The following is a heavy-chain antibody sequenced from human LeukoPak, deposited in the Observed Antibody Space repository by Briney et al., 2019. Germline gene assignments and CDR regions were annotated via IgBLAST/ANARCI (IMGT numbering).Heavy chain of an antibody. CDR3: VRDFRSADY. J-gene: IGHJ4*02. CDR2: IXPXXXXX. V-gene: IGHV3-74*01. Sequence: PGGSLRLSCAASGFTFSIYCMHWVRQAPGKGPMWVSRIXPXXXXXXXXXXXXXXXXXSXDNAXNTVYLQMNSLRAEDTAVYYCVRDFRSADYWGQGTLVTVSS. CDR1: GFTFSIYC.